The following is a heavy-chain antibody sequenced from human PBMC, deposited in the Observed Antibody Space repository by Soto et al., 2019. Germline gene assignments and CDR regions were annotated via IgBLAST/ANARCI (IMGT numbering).Heavy chain of an antibody. CDR2: IYYSGST. Sequence: SETLSLTCTVSGGSISSGDYCWSWVRQPPGQGLEWIGYIYYSGSTYYNPSLKSRVTISVDTSKNQFSLKLSSVTAADTAVYYCAREQNQALYYYDSSGYSYDWFDPWGQGTLVTVSS. D-gene: IGHD3-22*01. CDR1: GGSISSGDYC. CDR3: AREQNQALYYYDSSGYSYDWFDP. V-gene: IGHV4-30-4*01. J-gene: IGHJ5*02.